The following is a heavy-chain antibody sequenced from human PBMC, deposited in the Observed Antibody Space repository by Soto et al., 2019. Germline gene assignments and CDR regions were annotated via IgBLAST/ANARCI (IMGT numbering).Heavy chain of an antibody. V-gene: IGHV3-66*01. CDR3: ATRMTTAPY. J-gene: IGHJ4*02. D-gene: IGHD4-17*01. CDR2: IYSGGDT. CDR1: GFAVSANY. Sequence: EAHLVGSGGGLVQPGGSLRLSCAASGFAVSANYLSWVRQAPGKGLEWVSLIYSGGDTDYADSVRGRFTISRDNSKNTLYLQMNSRNAENMAVYYCATRMTTAPYWGQGALVNVSS.